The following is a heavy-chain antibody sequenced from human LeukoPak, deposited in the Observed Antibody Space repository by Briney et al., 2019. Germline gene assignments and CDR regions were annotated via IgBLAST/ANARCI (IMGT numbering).Heavy chain of an antibody. V-gene: IGHV4-34*01. Sequence: SETLSVTCAVYGGSFSGYYWSWIRQPPGKGLEWIGEINHSGSTNYNPSLKSRVTISVDTSKNQFSLKLSSVTAADTAVYYCARGPILDYWGQGTLVTVSS. J-gene: IGHJ4*02. D-gene: IGHD2/OR15-2a*01. CDR2: INHSGST. CDR1: GGSFSGYY. CDR3: ARGPILDY.